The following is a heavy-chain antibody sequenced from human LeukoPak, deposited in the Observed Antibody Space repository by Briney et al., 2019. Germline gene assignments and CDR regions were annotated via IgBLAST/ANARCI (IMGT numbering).Heavy chain of an antibody. CDR1: GYTFTSYY. V-gene: IGHV1-46*01. D-gene: IGHD5-18*01. Sequence: ASVKVSCKASGYTFTSYYMHRVRQAPGQGLEWMGIINPSGGSTRYAQKFQGRVTMTRDTSTSTVYMELSSLRSEDTAVYYCARGGGYSYGYGVIDYWGQGTLVTVSS. CDR2: INPSGGST. CDR3: ARGGGYSYGYGVIDY. J-gene: IGHJ4*02.